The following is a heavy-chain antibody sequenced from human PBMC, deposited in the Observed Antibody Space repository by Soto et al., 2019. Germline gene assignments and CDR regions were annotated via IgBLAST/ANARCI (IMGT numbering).Heavy chain of an antibody. Sequence: ASVKVSCKASGYTFTSYAMHWVRQAPGQRLEWMGWINAGNGNTKYSQKFQGRVTITRDTSASTAYMELSSLRFEDTAVYYCARDELRFLEWATYYFDYWGQGTLVTVSS. CDR1: GYTFTSYA. D-gene: IGHD3-3*01. CDR3: ARDELRFLEWATYYFDY. V-gene: IGHV1-3*01. CDR2: INAGNGNT. J-gene: IGHJ4*02.